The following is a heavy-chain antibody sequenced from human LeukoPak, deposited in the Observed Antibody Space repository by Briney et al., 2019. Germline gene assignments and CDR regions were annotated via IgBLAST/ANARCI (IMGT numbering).Heavy chain of an antibody. CDR1: GGYISSYY. V-gene: IGHV4-59*01. CDR3: ARGRDSSSWYSQHYYYYMDV. CDR2: IYYSGST. J-gene: IGHJ6*03. D-gene: IGHD2-2*01. Sequence: PSETLSLTCTVSGGYISSYYWSWIRQPPGKGLEWIGYIYYSGSTKHNPSLKSRVTISVDTSKNQFFLKLSSVTAADTAVYYCARGRDSSSWYSQHYYYYMDVWGKGTTVTVSS.